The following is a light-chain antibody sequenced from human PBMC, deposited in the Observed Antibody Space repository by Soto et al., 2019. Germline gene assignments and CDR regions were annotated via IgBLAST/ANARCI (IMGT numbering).Light chain of an antibody. CDR1: SSNIGAGYD. V-gene: IGLV1-40*01. CDR3: QSYDSSLSVV. CDR2: GNS. J-gene: IGLJ2*01. Sequence: QSVLTQPPSVSGAPGQRVTISCTGSSSNIGAGYDVHWYQQLPGTATKLLIYGNSNRPSGVPDRFSGSKSGTSASLAITGLQAEDEADYYCQSYDSSLSVVFGGGTKVTVL.